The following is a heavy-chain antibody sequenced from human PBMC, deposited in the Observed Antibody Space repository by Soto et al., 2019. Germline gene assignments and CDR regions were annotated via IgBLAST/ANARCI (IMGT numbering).Heavy chain of an antibody. CDR3: AKTATYVDGYDNTGYSSEDY. V-gene: IGHV3-30*18. CDR2: ISHDGSKR. J-gene: IGHJ4*01. Sequence: VQLVESGGGVVLPGRSVRLSCEVSGFTFSDFGLDWVRQAPGKGLEWVAIISHDGSKRFYADSVKGRFTISRDNSKNTLYLQMSSLRPEDTALYYCAKTATYVDGYDNTGYSSEDYWGHGPLVTVSS. CDR1: GFTFSDFG. D-gene: IGHD3-22*01.